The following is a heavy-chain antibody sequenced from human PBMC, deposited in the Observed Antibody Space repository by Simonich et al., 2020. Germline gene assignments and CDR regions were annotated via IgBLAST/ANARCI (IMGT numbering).Heavy chain of an antibody. CDR1: GYTFTGYY. CDR3: ARGIGSSWYFDY. V-gene: IGHV1-2*06. CDR2: IHPNSGGT. J-gene: IGHJ4*02. D-gene: IGHD6-13*01. Sequence: QVQLVQSGAEVKKPGASVKVSCKASGYTFTGYYMHWVRQAPGQGLEWMGRIHPNSGGTNDAQEFQGRVTMTRDTSISTAYMELSRLRSDDTAVYYCARGIGSSWYFDYWGQGTLVTVSS.